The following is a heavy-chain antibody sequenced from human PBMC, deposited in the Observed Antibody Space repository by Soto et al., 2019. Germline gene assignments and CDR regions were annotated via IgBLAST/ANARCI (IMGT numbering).Heavy chain of an antibody. CDR1: GFTFNTYT. CDR2: ISYDGGIQ. Sequence: EGSLILSCAASGFTFNTYTMHWVRQAPGEGLEWVALISYDGGIQYYGDSMRGRFTISRDNSKSTLYLQMNSLRLDDTAVYYCATLRGVARHSGPHLDNWGQGTQVTVSS. D-gene: IGHD2-8*01. V-gene: IGHV3-30-3*01. CDR3: ATLRGVARHSGPHLDN. J-gene: IGHJ4*02.